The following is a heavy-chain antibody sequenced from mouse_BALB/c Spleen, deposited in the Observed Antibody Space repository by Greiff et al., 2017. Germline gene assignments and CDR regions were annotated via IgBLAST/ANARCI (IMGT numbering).Heavy chain of an antibody. J-gene: IGHJ3*01. Sequence: ESGPGLVKPSQSLSLTCSVTGYSITSGYYWNWIRQFPGNKLEWMGYISYDGSNNYNPSLKNRISITRDTSKNQFFLKLNSVTTEDTATYYCARDYYDYDEAYWGQGTLVTVSA. D-gene: IGHD2-4*01. CDR1: GYSITSGYY. V-gene: IGHV3-6*02. CDR2: ISYDGSN. CDR3: ARDYYDYDEAY.